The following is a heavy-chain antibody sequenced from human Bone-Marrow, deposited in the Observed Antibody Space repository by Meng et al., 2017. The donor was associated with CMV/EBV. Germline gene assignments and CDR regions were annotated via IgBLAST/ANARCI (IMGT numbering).Heavy chain of an antibody. CDR3: ARDLLESRYHPRPFDV. CDR1: EFSFSSYE. V-gene: IGHV3-48*03. J-gene: IGHJ3*01. CDR2: ITNSGGTS. Sequence: GESLKFCWAASEFSFSSYEMKWVRQAPGKGLEWLSKITNSGGTSYYADSVEGRFAISRDNAKNSLYLQMNSLRAEDTAVYYCARDLLESRYHPRPFDVWGHGTMVTVSS. D-gene: IGHD3-3*01.